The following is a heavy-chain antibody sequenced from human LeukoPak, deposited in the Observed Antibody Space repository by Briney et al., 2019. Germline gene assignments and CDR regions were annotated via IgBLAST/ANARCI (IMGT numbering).Heavy chain of an antibody. CDR1: GGSISSGSYY. CDR2: IYTSGST. V-gene: IGHV4-61*02. CDR3: ARDRAYYYDSSGWDRDQLDAFDI. D-gene: IGHD3-22*01. J-gene: IGHJ3*02. Sequence: SETLSLTCTVSGGSISSGSYYWSWIRQPAGKGLEWIGRIYTSGSTNYNPSLKSRVTISADTSKNQFSLKLSSVTAADTAVYYCARDRAYYYDSSGWDRDQLDAFDIWGQGTMVTVSS.